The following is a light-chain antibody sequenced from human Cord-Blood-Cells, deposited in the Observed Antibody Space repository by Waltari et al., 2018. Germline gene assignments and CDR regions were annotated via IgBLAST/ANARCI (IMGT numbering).Light chain of an antibody. Sequence: QSALTQPASVSGCPGQSITIPCTGTSSDVGGYHLVSWYQQHPGKAPKRMIYDGSNRPSGVSNRFSGSKSGNTASLTISGLQAEDEADYYCCSYAGSSTLVFGGGTKLTVL. CDR1: SSDVGGYHL. V-gene: IGLV2-23*01. J-gene: IGLJ2*01. CDR3: CSYAGSSTLV. CDR2: DGS.